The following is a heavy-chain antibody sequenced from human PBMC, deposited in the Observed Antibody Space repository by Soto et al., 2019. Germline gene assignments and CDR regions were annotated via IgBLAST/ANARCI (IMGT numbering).Heavy chain of an antibody. J-gene: IGHJ5*02. Sequence: SETLSLTCAVYGGSFSDYCWSWIRQPPGKGLEWIGEINHSGSTNYNPSFKSRVTISVDTSKNQFPLKLSSVTAADTAVYYCARGRRQQLVRSQYNWFDPWGQGTLVTVSS. CDR1: GGSFSDYC. CDR3: ARGRRQQLVRSQYNWFDP. D-gene: IGHD6-13*01. V-gene: IGHV4-34*01. CDR2: INHSGST.